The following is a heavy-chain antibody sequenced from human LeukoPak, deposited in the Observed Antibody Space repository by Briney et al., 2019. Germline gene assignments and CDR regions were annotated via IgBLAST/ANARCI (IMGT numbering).Heavy chain of an antibody. CDR2: IYTSGST. CDR3: ARGGGSYFRWFDP. V-gene: IGHV4-61*05. Sequence: SETLSLTCTVSGGSISSSSYYWGWIRQPPGKGLEWIGYIYTSGSTNYNPSLKSRVTISVDTSKNQFSPKLSSVTAADTAVYYCARGGGSYFRWFDPWGQGTLVTVSS. D-gene: IGHD1-26*01. J-gene: IGHJ5*02. CDR1: GGSISSSSYY.